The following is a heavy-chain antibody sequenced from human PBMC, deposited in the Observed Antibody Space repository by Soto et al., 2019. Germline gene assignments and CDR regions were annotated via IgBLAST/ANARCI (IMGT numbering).Heavy chain of an antibody. V-gene: IGHV3-23*01. CDR1: GFTFSSYA. Sequence: GGSLRLSCAASGFTFSSYAMSWVRQAPGKVLEWVSAISGSGGSTYYADSVKGRFTISRDNSKNTLYLQMNSLRAEDTAVYYCAKGGGYQLLSYHYYGMEVWGQGTTVNVSS. CDR3: AKGGGYQLLSYHYYGMEV. D-gene: IGHD2-2*01. CDR2: ISGSGGST. J-gene: IGHJ6*01.